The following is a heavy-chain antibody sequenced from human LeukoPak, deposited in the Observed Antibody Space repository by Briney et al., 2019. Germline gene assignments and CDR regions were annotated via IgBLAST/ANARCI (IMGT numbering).Heavy chain of an antibody. V-gene: IGHV1-69*13. D-gene: IGHD1-26*01. CDR1: GGTFSSYA. J-gene: IGHJ4*02. CDR2: IIPIFGTA. CDR3: ARGMWELPIFDY. Sequence: SVKVSCKASGGTFSSYAISWVRQAPGQGLEWMGGIIPIFGTANYAQKFQGRVTITADESTSTAYMELSSLRSEDTAVYYCARGMWELPIFDYWGQGTLVTVSS.